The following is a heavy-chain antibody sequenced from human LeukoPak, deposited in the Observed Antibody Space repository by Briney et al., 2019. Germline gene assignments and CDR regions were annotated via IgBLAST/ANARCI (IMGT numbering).Heavy chain of an antibody. CDR3: ARRRLGDAFDV. CDR2: IYYSGST. Sequence: PSETLSLTCTVSGGSINGYYWTCIRQPPGKGLEWIGYIYYSGSTNYNPSLKSRVTLSVHTSKSQFSLRLSSVTAADTAMYYCARRRLGDAFDVWGQGTMVAVSS. V-gene: IGHV4-59*08. CDR1: GGSINGYY. D-gene: IGHD3-16*01. J-gene: IGHJ3*01.